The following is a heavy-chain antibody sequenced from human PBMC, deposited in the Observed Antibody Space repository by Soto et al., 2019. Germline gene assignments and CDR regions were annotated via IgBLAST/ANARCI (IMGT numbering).Heavy chain of an antibody. CDR2: IYPGDSDT. V-gene: IGHV5-51*01. CDR1: GYRFNYYW. CDR3: ARGVTAYAMDA. J-gene: IGHJ6*02. Sequence: PVESLKISCNGSGYRFNYYWIAWVRQMPGKGPEWMGIIYPGDSDTTYSPSLEGQVTISADKSISTAYLQWSSLKASDTAMYYCARGVTAYAMDAWGQGTMVTVSS. D-gene: IGHD2-8*01.